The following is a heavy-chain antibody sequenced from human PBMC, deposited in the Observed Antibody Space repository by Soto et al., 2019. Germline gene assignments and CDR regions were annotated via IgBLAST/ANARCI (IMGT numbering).Heavy chain of an antibody. CDR1: GFSLSTSGVG. Sequence: QITLKESGPTLVKPTQTLTLTCTFSGFSLSTSGVGVGWIRQPPGKALEWLALIYWDDDKRYSPSLKSRLTITKDTSKNQVVLTMTNMDPVDTATYYCAHSYGSIAAAGRPLDYWGQGTLVTVSS. D-gene: IGHD6-13*01. J-gene: IGHJ4*02. CDR2: IYWDDDK. CDR3: AHSYGSIAAAGRPLDY. V-gene: IGHV2-5*02.